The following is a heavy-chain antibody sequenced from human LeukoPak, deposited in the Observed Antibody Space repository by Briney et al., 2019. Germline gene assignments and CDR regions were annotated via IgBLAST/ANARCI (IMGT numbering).Heavy chain of an antibody. Sequence: GGSLRLSCAASGIAFSNDWMSWVRQAPGKGLEWVANIKEDGSEKYYVDSVKGRFTISRDNAKNSLYLQMNSLRAEDTAVYYCARERALDIWGQGTMVTVSS. J-gene: IGHJ3*02. CDR1: GIAFSNDW. CDR3: ARERALDI. V-gene: IGHV3-7*01. CDR2: IKEDGSEK.